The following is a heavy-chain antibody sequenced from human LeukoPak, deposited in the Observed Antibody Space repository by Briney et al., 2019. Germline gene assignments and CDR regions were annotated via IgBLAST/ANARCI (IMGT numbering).Heavy chain of an antibody. CDR2: IKQDGSEI. V-gene: IGHV3-7*01. Sequence: PGGSLRLSCEASGFTFEIYSMNWVRQAPGKWLEWVANIKQDGSEIFYADSVKGRFTISRDNAKNSLYLQMNSLRAEDTAVYYCARDLDYGGNSWGQGTLVTVSS. D-gene: IGHD4-23*01. J-gene: IGHJ4*02. CDR3: ARDLDYGGNS. CDR1: GFTFEIYS.